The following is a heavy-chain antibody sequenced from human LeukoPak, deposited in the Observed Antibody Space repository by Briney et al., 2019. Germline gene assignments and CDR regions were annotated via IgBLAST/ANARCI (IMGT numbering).Heavy chain of an antibody. D-gene: IGHD4-17*01. CDR1: GFTFSSYS. J-gene: IGHJ6*03. CDR3: AREVTTVTTGDYYYYYYMDV. CDR2: ISSSSSYI. Sequence: GGSLRLSCAASGFTFSSYSMSWVRQAPGKGLEWVSSISSSSSYIYYADSVKGRFTISRDNAKNSLYLQMNSLRAEDTAVYYCAREVTTVTTGDYYYYYYMDVWGKGTTVTVSS. V-gene: IGHV3-21*01.